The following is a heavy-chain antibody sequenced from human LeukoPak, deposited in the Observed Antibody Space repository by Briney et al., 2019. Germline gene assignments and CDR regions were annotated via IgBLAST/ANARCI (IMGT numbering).Heavy chain of an antibody. Sequence: SETLSLTCTVSGGSISSSSYYWGWIRQPPGKGLEWIGSIYYSGSTYYNPSLKSRVTISVDTSKNQFSLKLSSVTAAGTAVYYCARGDVVVVVAATGGAPFDYWGQGTLVTVSS. J-gene: IGHJ4*02. CDR2: IYYSGST. CDR3: ARGDVVVVVAATGGAPFDY. CDR1: GGSISSSSYY. V-gene: IGHV4-39*07. D-gene: IGHD2-15*01.